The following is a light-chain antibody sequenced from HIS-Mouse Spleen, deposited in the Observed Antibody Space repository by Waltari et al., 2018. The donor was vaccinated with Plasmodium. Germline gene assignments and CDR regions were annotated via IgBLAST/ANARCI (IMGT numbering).Light chain of an antibody. Sequence: SYELTQPPSVSVSPGQTASITCYGDKLGDKYACWYQQKPGKSPVLVLYQDSNRPTVIPDRFSGSNSGNTAPLTISGTQAMDEADYYCQAWDSSTDYVFGTGTKVTVL. J-gene: IGLJ1*01. CDR1: KLGDKY. CDR2: QDS. V-gene: IGLV3-1*01. CDR3: QAWDSSTDYV.